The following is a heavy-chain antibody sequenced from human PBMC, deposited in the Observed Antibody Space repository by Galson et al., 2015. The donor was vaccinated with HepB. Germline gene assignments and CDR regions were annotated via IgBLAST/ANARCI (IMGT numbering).Heavy chain of an antibody. Sequence: ETLSLTCIVSGGSISSSSYYWGWIRQPPGKGLEWIGSISYSGSTYYNPSLKSRVTISVDTSKNQFSLKLSSVPAADTAVYYCARQGTVVVVAPLRKRSAFDIWGQGTLVIVSS. CDR2: ISYSGST. CDR3: ARQGTVVVVAPLRKRSAFDI. V-gene: IGHV4-39*01. CDR1: GGSISSSSYY. D-gene: IGHD2-15*01. J-gene: IGHJ3*02.